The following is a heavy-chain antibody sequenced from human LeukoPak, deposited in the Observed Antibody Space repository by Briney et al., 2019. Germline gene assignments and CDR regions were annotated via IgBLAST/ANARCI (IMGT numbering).Heavy chain of an antibody. V-gene: IGHV1-2*02. Sequence: GASVTVSCKASGYTFTGYYVHWVRQAPGQGLEWMGWINPNSGGTNYAQKFQGRVTMTRDTSISAAYMELTSLSSDDTAVYYCARNYGHNSKYFDFWGQGTLVTVSS. D-gene: IGHD4-17*01. CDR1: GYTFTGYY. CDR2: INPNSGGT. CDR3: ARNYGHNSKYFDF. J-gene: IGHJ4*02.